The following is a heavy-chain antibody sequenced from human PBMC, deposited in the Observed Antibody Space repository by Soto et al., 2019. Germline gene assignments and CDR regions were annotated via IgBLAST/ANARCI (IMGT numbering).Heavy chain of an antibody. V-gene: IGHV3-7*03. CDR2: IPQDGVDG. D-gene: IGHD5-12*01. CDR3: AKTLYGGCDY. J-gene: IGHJ4*02. CDR1: GFTFSMYS. Sequence: GGSLRLSCEVSGFTFSMYSMSWVRQSPGKGLEWVAKIPQDGVDGHYADSVKGRFTISRDNGKNSLYLQLNNLRAEDTAVYYCAKTLYGGCDYWGRGTLVTVSS.